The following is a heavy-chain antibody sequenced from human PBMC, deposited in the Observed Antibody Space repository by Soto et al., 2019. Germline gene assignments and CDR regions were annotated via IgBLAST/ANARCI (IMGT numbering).Heavy chain of an antibody. J-gene: IGHJ3*02. CDR2: INHSGST. V-gene: IGHV4-34*01. CDR1: GGSFSGYY. Sequence: SETLSLTCAVYGGSFSGYYLSWIRQPPGKGLEWIGEINHSGSTNYNPSLKSRVTISVDTSKNQFSLKLSSVTAADTAVYYCAKSKGYCSGGSCYSVASDIWGQGTMVTVSS. D-gene: IGHD2-15*01. CDR3: AKSKGYCSGGSCYSVASDI.